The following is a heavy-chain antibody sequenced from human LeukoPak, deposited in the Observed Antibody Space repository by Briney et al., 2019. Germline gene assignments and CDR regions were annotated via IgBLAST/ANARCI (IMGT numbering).Heavy chain of an antibody. J-gene: IGHJ4*02. V-gene: IGHV4-34*01. D-gene: IGHD3-22*01. CDR1: GGSFSGCY. CDR3: ARGNLGYYYDSSGYYDYYFDY. CDR2: INHSGST. Sequence: SETLSLTCAVYGGSFSGCYWSWIRQPPGKGLEWIGEINHSGSTNYNPSLKSRVTISVDTSKNQFSLKLSSVTAADTAVYYCARGNLGYYYDSSGYYDYYFDYWGQGTLVTVSS.